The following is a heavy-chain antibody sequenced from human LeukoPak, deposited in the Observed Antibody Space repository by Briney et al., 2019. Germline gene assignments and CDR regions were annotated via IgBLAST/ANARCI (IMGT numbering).Heavy chain of an antibody. J-gene: IGHJ6*03. D-gene: IGHD6-13*01. CDR2: ISGSGGST. CDR3: AKGIAAAGTLMNYYYYMDV. Sequence: GGSLRLSCAASGFTFSSYAMSWVRQAPGKGLEWVSAISGSGGSTYYADSVKGRFTISRDNSKNTLYLQMNSLRAEDTAVYYCAKGIAAAGTLMNYYYYMDVWGKGTTVTVSS. CDR1: GFTFSSYA. V-gene: IGHV3-23*01.